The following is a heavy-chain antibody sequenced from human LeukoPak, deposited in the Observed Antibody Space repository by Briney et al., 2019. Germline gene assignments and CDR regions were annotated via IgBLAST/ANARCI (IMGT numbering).Heavy chain of an antibody. CDR2: IIPIFGTG. V-gene: IGHV1-69*05. J-gene: IGHJ4*02. CDR1: GGTFSYYA. CDR3: AHYDSSGYLDY. D-gene: IGHD3-22*01. Sequence: SVXXXCKASGGTFSYYAXSWVRXXPXXGXEWMGGIIPIFGTGNYAQKFQGRVTITTDESTSTAYMELSSLRSEDTAVYYCAHYDSSGYLDYWGQGTLVAVSS.